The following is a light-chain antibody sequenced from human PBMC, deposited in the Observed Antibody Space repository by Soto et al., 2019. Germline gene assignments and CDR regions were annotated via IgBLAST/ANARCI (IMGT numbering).Light chain of an antibody. V-gene: IGKV3-11*01. CDR2: DAS. Sequence: EIVLTQSPATLSLSPGERATLSCRASQSVSSYLAWYQQKPGQALRLLIYDASNRPTGIPGRFSGSGSGTDFPLTISSLEAEDFAIYYCQQRSNWPLTFGGGTKVEIK. CDR3: QQRSNWPLT. CDR1: QSVSSY. J-gene: IGKJ4*01.